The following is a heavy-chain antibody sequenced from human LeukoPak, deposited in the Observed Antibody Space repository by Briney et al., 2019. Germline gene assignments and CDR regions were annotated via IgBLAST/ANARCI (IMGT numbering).Heavy chain of an antibody. CDR1: GFTFSSYS. J-gene: IGHJ4*02. Sequence: PGGSLRLSCAASGFTFSSYSMMWVRQAPGKGLEWVSYISSSSTTIHYADSVKGRFTISRDNAKNSLYLQMNSLRAEDTAVYYCAKQNRPYGDSSSWSNLSFDYWGQGTLVTVSS. CDR2: ISSSSTTI. D-gene: IGHD6-13*01. V-gene: IGHV3-48*04. CDR3: AKQNRPYGDSSSWSNLSFDY.